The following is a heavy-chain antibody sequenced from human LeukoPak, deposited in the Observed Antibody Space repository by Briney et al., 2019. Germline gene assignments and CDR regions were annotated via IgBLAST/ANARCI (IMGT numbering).Heavy chain of an antibody. CDR3: AREWSYYGSGKTYFDY. D-gene: IGHD3-10*01. CDR2: ISSSGSTI. CDR1: GFTFSSYE. V-gene: IGHV3-48*03. J-gene: IGHJ4*02. Sequence: SGGSLRLSCAASGFTFSSYEMNWVRQAPGKGLEWVSYISSSGSTIYYADSVKGRFTISRDNAKNSLYLQMNSLRAEDTAVYYCAREWSYYGSGKTYFDYWGQGTLVTVSS.